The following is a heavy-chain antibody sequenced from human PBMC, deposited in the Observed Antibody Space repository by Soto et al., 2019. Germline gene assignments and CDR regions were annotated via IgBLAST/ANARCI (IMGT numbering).Heavy chain of an antibody. J-gene: IGHJ3*02. CDR3: ARSPMRYFDWFPHDAFDI. D-gene: IGHD3-9*01. CDR1: GYTFTGYY. Sequence: ASVKVSCKASGYTFTGYYMHWVRQAPGQGLEWMGWINPNSGGTNYAQKFQGWVTMTRDTSISTAYMELSRLRSDDTAVYYCARSPMRYFDWFPHDAFDIWGQGTMVTVSS. V-gene: IGHV1-2*04. CDR2: INPNSGGT.